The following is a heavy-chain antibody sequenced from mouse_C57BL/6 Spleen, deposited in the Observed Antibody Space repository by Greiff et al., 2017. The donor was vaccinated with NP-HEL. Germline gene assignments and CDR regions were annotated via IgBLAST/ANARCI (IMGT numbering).Heavy chain of an antibody. CDR1: GFTFSSYA. V-gene: IGHV5-4*01. CDR2: ISDGGSYT. CDR3: ARDRGYYGSSSYWYFDV. J-gene: IGHJ1*03. Sequence: EVKLMESGGGLVKPGGSLKLSCAASGFTFSSYAMSWVRQTPEKRLEWVATISDGGSYTYYPDNVKGRFTISRDNAKNNLYLQMSHLKSEDTAMYYCARDRGYYGSSSYWYFDVWGTGTTVTVSS. D-gene: IGHD1-1*01.